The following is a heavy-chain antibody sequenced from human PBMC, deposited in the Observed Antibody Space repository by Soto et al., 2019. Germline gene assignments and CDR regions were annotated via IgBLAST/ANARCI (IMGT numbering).Heavy chain of an antibody. CDR2: IYDSGST. Sequence: SETLSLTCTVSGGSISSSYWSWIRQPPGKGLEWIGYIYDSGSTYYNSSLKSRVTMSVDTSKNQFSLKLSSVTAADTAVYYCARQLIYCGQGSPDPGSS. V-gene: IGHV4-59*08. CDR3: ARQLIY. J-gene: IGHJ4*02. D-gene: IGHD6-13*01. CDR1: GGSISSSY.